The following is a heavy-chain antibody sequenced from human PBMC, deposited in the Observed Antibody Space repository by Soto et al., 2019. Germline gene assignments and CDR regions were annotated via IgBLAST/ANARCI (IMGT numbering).Heavy chain of an antibody. CDR1: GYRFTSYW. CDR2: IYPGDSDT. Sequence: ESLKVSCNPSGYRFTSYWIVWVRQMPGKGLEWMGIIYPGDSDTRYSPSFQGQVTISADKSISTAYLQWSSLKASDTAMYYCARLPYYDISYGMDVWGQGTTVTVSS. J-gene: IGHJ6*02. V-gene: IGHV5-51*01. D-gene: IGHD3-9*01. CDR3: ARLPYYDISYGMDV.